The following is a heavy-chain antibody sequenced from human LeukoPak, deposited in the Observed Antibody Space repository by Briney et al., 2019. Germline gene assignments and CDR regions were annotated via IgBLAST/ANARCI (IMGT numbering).Heavy chain of an antibody. D-gene: IGHD2-21*02. Sequence: SVKVSCKASGGTFSSYAISWVRQAPGQGLEWMGGIIPIFGTANYAQKFQGRVTITTDESTSTAYMELSSLRSEDTAVYYCAILCGGDCYFAKRVDYWGQGTLVTVSS. CDR1: GGTFSSYA. CDR3: AILCGGDCYFAKRVDY. J-gene: IGHJ4*02. V-gene: IGHV1-69*05. CDR2: IIPIFGTA.